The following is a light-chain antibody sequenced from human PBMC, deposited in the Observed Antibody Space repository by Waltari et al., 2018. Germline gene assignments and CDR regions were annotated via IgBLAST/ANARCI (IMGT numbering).Light chain of an antibody. Sequence: SFALTQPPSVSASPGQTVPITRSGDKLGNKYAYWYQQKSGQSPVLVIYEDTKRPSGIPERFSGSNSGNTVTLTISGTQPMDEADYYCQAWDSGPAVFGGGTKLTVL. J-gene: IGLJ2*01. CDR1: KLGNKY. V-gene: IGLV3-1*01. CDR3: QAWDSGPAV. CDR2: EDT.